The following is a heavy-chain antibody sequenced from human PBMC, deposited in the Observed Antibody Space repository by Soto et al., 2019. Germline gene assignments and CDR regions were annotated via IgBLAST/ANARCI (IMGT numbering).Heavy chain of an antibody. CDR2: IIPIFGTA. J-gene: IGHJ3*02. CDR3: ARATYYYDSSGYYLSLGAFDI. Sequence: ASVKVSCTASGGTFSSYAISWVRQAPGQGLEWMGGIIPIFGTANYAQKFQGRVTITADESTSTAYMELSSLRSEDTAVYYCARATYYYDSSGYYLSLGAFDIWGQGTMVTVSS. V-gene: IGHV1-69*13. D-gene: IGHD3-22*01. CDR1: GGTFSSYA.